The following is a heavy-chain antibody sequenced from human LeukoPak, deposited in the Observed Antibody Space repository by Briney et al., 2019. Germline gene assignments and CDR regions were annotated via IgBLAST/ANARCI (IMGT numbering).Heavy chain of an antibody. D-gene: IGHD3-22*01. Sequence: SETLSLTCTVSGASISSYYWSWIRQPPGKGLEWIGYIYYSGSTNYNPSLKSRVTISVDTSKNQFSLKLSSVTAADTAVYYCARDDYYEGGFDYWGQGTQVTVSS. V-gene: IGHV4-59*01. J-gene: IGHJ4*02. CDR1: GASISSYY. CDR3: ARDDYYEGGFDY. CDR2: IYYSGST.